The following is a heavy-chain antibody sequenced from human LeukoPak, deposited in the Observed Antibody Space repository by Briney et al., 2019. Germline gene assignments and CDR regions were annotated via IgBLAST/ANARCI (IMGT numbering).Heavy chain of an antibody. V-gene: IGHV7-4-1*02. CDR2: INTKTGIP. CDR1: GYTFTTYS. J-gene: IGHJ4*02. CDR3: ARDIYGGPDY. Sequence: ASVKVSCKASGYTFTTYSLNWVRQAPGQGLEWMGWINTKTGIPTFAQGFTGRFLFSLDTSVSTAYLQITSLKTDDTAVYYCARDIYGGPDYWGQGTLVTVSS. D-gene: IGHD4-17*01.